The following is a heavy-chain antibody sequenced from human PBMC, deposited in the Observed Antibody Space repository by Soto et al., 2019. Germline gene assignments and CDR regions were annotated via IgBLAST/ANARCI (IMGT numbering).Heavy chain of an antibody. D-gene: IGHD3-9*01. CDR1: GFTFDDYT. CDR2: ISWDGGST. J-gene: IGHJ6*01. CDR3: AKDYDILTGYHSGMDV. Sequence: GGSLRLSCAASGFTFDDYTMHRVRQAPGKGLEWVSLISWDGGSTYYADSVKGRFTISRDNSKNSLYLQMNSLRTEDTALYYCAKDYDILTGYHSGMDVWGQGTTVTRLL. V-gene: IGHV3-43*01.